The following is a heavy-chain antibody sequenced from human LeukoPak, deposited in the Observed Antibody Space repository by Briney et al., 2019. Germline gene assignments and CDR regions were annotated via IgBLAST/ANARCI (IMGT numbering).Heavy chain of an antibody. CDR3: ARRTFSGSYQTFDY. D-gene: IGHD1-26*01. J-gene: IGHJ4*02. V-gene: IGHV3-21*04. Sequence: TGGSLRLSCAASGFAFSSYSMNWVRQAPGKGLEWVSSISSSSNYIYYADSVKGRFTISRDNSRNTVYLQMNSLRAEDTAVYYCARRTFSGSYQTFDYWGQGTLVTVSS. CDR2: ISSSSNYI. CDR1: GFAFSSYS.